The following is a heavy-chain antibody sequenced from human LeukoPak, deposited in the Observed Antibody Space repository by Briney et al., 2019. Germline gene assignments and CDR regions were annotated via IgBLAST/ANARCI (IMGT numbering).Heavy chain of an antibody. CDR3: ARGPDPDDYYGSGSYTDY. D-gene: IGHD3-10*01. V-gene: IGHV3-23*01. Sequence: TGGSLRLSCAASGFTFTSIAMSWVRQAPGKGLEWVSVITGNGGSTFYADSVRGRFPISRDNSKNTLFLQMNSLRAEDTAVYYCARGPDPDDYYGSGSYTDYWGQGTLVTVSS. CDR1: GFTFTSIA. CDR2: ITGNGGST. J-gene: IGHJ4*02.